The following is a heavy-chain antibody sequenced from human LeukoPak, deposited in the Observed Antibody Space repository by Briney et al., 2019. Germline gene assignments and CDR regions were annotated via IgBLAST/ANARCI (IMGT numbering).Heavy chain of an antibody. D-gene: IGHD3-3*01. CDR3: AKGPNYDFWSTYDS. V-gene: IGHV3-23*01. CDR1: GFTFSKYA. CDR2: ISGNSGST. Sequence: GGSLRLSCAASGFTFSKYAMSWVRQTPGKGLKWVSGISGNSGSTYYANSVKGRSTISRDNSKNTLYLQMNSLRAEDTAVYYCAKGPNYDFWSTYDSWGQGILVTVSS. J-gene: IGHJ4*02.